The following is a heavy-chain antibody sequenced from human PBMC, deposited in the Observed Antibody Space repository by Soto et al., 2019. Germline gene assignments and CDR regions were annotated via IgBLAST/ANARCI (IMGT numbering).Heavy chain of an antibody. CDR2: IIPIFGAA. CDR1: GGTFSSYT. Sequence: QVQLVQSGAEVKKPGSSVKVSCKAYGGTFSSYTISWVRQAPGQGLEWMGGIIPIFGAAKNAQKFQDRLTVTADESTRTAYMELSSLRFADTAVYYCAQDASGNSLASWGQGTLVIVSS. J-gene: IGHJ5*02. V-gene: IGHV1-69*01. CDR3: AQDASGNSLAS. D-gene: IGHD1-26*01.